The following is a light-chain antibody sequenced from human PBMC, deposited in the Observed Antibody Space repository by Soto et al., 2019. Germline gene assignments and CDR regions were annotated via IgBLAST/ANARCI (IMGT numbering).Light chain of an antibody. J-gene: IGLJ3*02. Sequence: QSVPTQPPSVSGAPGQRVTISCSGSSSNIGAGYDVHWYQQLPGTAPRLLIYVSRNRPSGVPDRFSGSKSGTSASLAITGLQTDDEADYYCQSYDSSLRLAVFGGGTKLTVL. CDR2: VSR. CDR1: SSNIGAGYD. CDR3: QSYDSSLRLAV. V-gene: IGLV1-40*01.